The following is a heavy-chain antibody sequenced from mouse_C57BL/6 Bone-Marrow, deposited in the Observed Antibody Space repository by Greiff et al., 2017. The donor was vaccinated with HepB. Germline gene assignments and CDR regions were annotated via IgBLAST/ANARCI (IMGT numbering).Heavy chain of an antibody. CDR3: ARGTAQAKDYFDY. CDR1: GYTFTTYP. CDR2: FHPYNDDT. D-gene: IGHD3-2*02. Sequence: VQGVESGAELVKPGASVKMSCKASGYTFTTYPIEWMKQNHGKSLEWIGNFHPYNDDTKYNEKFKGKATLTVEKSSSTVYLELSRLTSDDSAVYYCARGTAQAKDYFDYWGQGTTLTVSS. V-gene: IGHV1-47*01. J-gene: IGHJ2*01.